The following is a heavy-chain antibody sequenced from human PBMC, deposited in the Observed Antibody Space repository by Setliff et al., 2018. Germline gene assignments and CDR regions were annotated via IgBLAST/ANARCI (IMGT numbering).Heavy chain of an antibody. V-gene: IGHV4-61*01. CDR1: GYSISSGHY. CDR3: AREVYGDYPTYYFDY. D-gene: IGHD4-17*01. Sequence: SETLSLTCTVSGYSISSGHYWSWIRQPPGKGLEWIGYIYYSGSTNYNPSLKSRVTISVDTSKNQFSLKLSSVTAADTAVYYCAREVYGDYPTYYFDYWGQGTLVTVSS. CDR2: IYYSGST. J-gene: IGHJ4*02.